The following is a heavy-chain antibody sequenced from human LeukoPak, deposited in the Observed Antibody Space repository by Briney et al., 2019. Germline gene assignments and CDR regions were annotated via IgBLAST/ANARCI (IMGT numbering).Heavy chain of an antibody. CDR1: GFTFSSYA. Sequence: GGSLRLSCAASGFTFSSYAMSWVRQAPGKGLEWVSAISGSGGSTYYADSVKGRFTISRDNSKNTLYLQMNSLRAEDTAVYYCAKGDTMVRGAYAMDYWGQGTLVTVFS. D-gene: IGHD3-10*01. V-gene: IGHV3-23*01. CDR3: AKGDTMVRGAYAMDY. CDR2: ISGSGGST. J-gene: IGHJ4*02.